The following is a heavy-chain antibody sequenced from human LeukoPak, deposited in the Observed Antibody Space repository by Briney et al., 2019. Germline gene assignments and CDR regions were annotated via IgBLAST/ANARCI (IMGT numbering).Heavy chain of an antibody. CDR3: AKDAQRGFDYSNSLQY. J-gene: IGHJ4*02. V-gene: IGHV3-33*06. D-gene: IGHD4-11*01. Sequence: PGGSLRLSCAASGFTFSHYAMHWVRQAPGKGLEWVAVIWSDGTNQDYADSVKGRFTIYRDDFQKRVFLQMNSLRVEDTALYYCAKDAQRGFDYSNSLQYWGQGALVTVSS. CDR1: GFTFSHYA. CDR2: IWSDGTNQ.